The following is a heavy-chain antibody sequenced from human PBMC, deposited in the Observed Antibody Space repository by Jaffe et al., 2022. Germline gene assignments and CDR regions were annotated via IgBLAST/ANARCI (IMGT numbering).Heavy chain of an antibody. CDR3: AGDVLLWFGVPA. CDR2: IYTSGST. V-gene: IGHV4-61*02. J-gene: IGHJ5*02. CDR1: GGSISSGSYY. D-gene: IGHD3-10*01. Sequence: QVQLQESGPGLVKPSQTLSLTCTVSGGSISSGSYYWSWIRQPAGKGLEWIGRIYTSGSTNYNPSLKSRVTISVDTSKNQFSLKLSSVTAADTAVYYCAGDVLLWFGVPAWGQGTLVTVSS.